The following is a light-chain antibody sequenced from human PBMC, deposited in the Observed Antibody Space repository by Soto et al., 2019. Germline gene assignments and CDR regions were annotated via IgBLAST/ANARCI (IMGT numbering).Light chain of an antibody. V-gene: IGLV2-11*01. CDR2: DVS. CDR1: SSDVGTYNY. Sequence: QSALTQPRSVSGSPGQSVTISCTGTSSDVGTYNYVSWYQQHPGKAPKLMIYDVSQRPSGVPDRFSGSKSDNTASLTISGLQAEDESDYYCCSYAGNYTSVFGGGTKVTVL. J-gene: IGLJ2*01. CDR3: CSYAGNYTSV.